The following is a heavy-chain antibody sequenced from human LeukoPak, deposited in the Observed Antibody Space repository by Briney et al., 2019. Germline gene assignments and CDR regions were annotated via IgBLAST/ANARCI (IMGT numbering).Heavy chain of an antibody. J-gene: IGHJ4*02. CDR3: ARDPRGYSYEQPIDY. V-gene: IGHV3-48*03. D-gene: IGHD5-18*01. CDR2: ISSSGSTI. CDR1: GFTFSSYE. Sequence: GGSLRLSCAASGFTFSSYEMSWVRQAPGKGLEWVSYISSSGSTIYYADSVKGRFTISRDNAKNSLYLQMNSLRAEDTAVYYCARDPRGYSYEQPIDYWGQGTLVTVSS.